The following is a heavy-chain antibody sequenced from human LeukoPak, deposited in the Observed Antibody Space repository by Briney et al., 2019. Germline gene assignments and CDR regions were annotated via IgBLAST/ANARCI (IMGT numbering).Heavy chain of an antibody. J-gene: IGHJ4*02. CDR3: ATGAGQWHPD. D-gene: IGHD6-19*01. CDR2: FDPEDGET. Sequence: ASVKVSCKVSGYTLTELSMHWVRQAPGKGLGWMGGFDPEDGETIYAQKFQGRVTMTEDTSTDTAYMELSSLRSEGTAVYYCATGAGQWHPDWGQGTLVTVSS. CDR1: GYTLTELS. V-gene: IGHV1-24*01.